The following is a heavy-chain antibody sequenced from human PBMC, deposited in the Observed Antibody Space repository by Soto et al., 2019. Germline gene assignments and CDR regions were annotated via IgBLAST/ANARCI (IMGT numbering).Heavy chain of an antibody. CDR1: GFNFITSG. V-gene: IGHV3-33*01. D-gene: IGHD3-16*01. Sequence: VEFLSFSGAASGFNFITSGMHWVSQAPGKGLGGVTVMWYDGTGEDYAESVKGRFTISRDNSKNTLFLQMNNLRAEDTAVYYCARGLTKVAGGAFDIWGQGTMVTVSS. CDR3: ARGLTKVAGGAFDI. CDR2: MWYDGTGE. J-gene: IGHJ3*02.